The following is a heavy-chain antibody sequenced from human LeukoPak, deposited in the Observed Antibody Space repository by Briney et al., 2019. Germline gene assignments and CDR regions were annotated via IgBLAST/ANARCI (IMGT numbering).Heavy chain of an antibody. D-gene: IGHD1-26*01. Sequence: ASVKVSCKASGYTFTSYGISWVRQAPGQGLEWMGWISAYNGNTNYAQKLQGRVTMTTDTSTSTAYMELRSLRSDDTAVYYCASPGGTLNYYYYMDVWGKGTTVTVSS. J-gene: IGHJ6*03. V-gene: IGHV1-18*01. CDR2: ISAYNGNT. CDR1: GYTFTSYG. CDR3: ASPGGTLNYYYYMDV.